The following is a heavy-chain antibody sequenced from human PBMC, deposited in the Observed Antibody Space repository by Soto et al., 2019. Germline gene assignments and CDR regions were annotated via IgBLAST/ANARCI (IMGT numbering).Heavy chain of an antibody. J-gene: IGHJ3*02. D-gene: IGHD1-1*01. CDR1: GGTFSSYA. V-gene: IGHV1-69*13. Sequence: ASVKVSCKASGGTFSSYAISWVRQAPGQGLEWMGGIIPIFGTANYAQKFQGRVTITADESTSTAYMELSSLRSEDTAVYYCARDLNGPDDAFDIWGQGTMVTVSS. CDR2: IIPIFGTA. CDR3: ARDLNGPDDAFDI.